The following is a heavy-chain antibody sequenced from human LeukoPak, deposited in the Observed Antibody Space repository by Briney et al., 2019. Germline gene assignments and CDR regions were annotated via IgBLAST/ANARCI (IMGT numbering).Heavy chain of an antibody. CDR2: IEGDGSER. V-gene: IGHV3-7*03. CDR3: AAGVGWLIDY. J-gene: IGHJ4*02. CDR1: GFSFSSYW. Sequence: GGSLRLSCAASGFSFSSYWMSWVRQAPGKGLEWVANIEGDGSERNYMDSVKGRFTISRGNAKNSLHLQMNSLRAEDTAVYYCAAGVGWLIDYWGQGTLVTVSS. D-gene: IGHD6-19*01.